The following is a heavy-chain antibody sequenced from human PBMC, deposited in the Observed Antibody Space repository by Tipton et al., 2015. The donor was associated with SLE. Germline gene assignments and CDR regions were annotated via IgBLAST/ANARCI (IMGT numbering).Heavy chain of an antibody. CDR1: GGSISSHF. D-gene: IGHD6-19*01. CDR3: ARVGSSGWYFDY. J-gene: IGHJ4*02. Sequence: TLSLTCTVSGGSISSHFWSWIRQPPGKGLEWIGYIYYSGSTNYNPSPKSRVTISVDTSKNQFSLKLSSVTAADTAAYYCARVGSSGWYFDYWGQGTLVTVSS. CDR2: IYYSGST. V-gene: IGHV4-59*11.